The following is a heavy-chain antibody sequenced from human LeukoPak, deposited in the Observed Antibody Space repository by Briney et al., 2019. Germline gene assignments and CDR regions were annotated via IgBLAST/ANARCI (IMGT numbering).Heavy chain of an antibody. J-gene: IGHJ3*02. Sequence: SETLSLTCTVSGGSISSYYWSWIRQPAEKGLGWIGRIYTSGSTNYNPSLKSRVTMSVDTSKNQFSLKLSSVTAADTAVYYCARDYDILTGYYGGDAFDIWGQGTMVTVSS. CDR3: ARDYDILTGYYGGDAFDI. D-gene: IGHD3-9*01. V-gene: IGHV4-4*07. CDR2: IYTSGST. CDR1: GGSISSYY.